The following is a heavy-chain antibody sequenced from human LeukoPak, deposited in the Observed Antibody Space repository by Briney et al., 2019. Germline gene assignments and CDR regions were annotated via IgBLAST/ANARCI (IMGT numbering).Heavy chain of an antibody. CDR1: GASVSSTAYS. V-gene: IGHV4-61*02. CDR2: IYASGNT. J-gene: IGHJ3*02. D-gene: IGHD5-24*01. CDR3: ARYREGYNYVPHALDM. Sequence: SETLSLTCTVSGASVSSTAYSWNWIRQPAGKGLEWIGRIYASGNTDYNPSLKSRVTMSLDTSKNQFSLNMNSVTAADSAVYFCARYREGYNYVPHALDMWGQGTVVTVSS.